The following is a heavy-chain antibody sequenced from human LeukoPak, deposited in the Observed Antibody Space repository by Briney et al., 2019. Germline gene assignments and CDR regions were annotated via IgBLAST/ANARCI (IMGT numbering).Heavy chain of an antibody. D-gene: IGHD7-27*01. Sequence: ASVKVSCKASGYTFTSYYMHWVRQAPGQGLEWMGIINPSGGSTSYAQKFQGRVTMTRDTSTSTVYMELSSLRSEDTAVYYCARLWKTGAVGYYYGMDVWGQGTTVTVSS. CDR2: INPSGGST. J-gene: IGHJ6*02. V-gene: IGHV1-46*01. CDR1: GYTFTSYY. CDR3: ARLWKTGAVGYYYGMDV.